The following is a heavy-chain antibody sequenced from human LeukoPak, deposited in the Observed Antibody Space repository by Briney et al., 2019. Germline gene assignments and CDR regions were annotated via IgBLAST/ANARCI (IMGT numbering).Heavy chain of an antibody. D-gene: IGHD5-18*01. CDR3: ARGRVDTAMVFPFDY. V-gene: IGHV4-38-2*02. J-gene: IGHJ4*02. CDR1: GYSISSGYY. Sequence: SETLSLTCTVSGYSISSGYYWGWIRRPPGKGLEWIGSIYHSGSTYYNPSLKSRVTISVDTSKNQFSLKLSSVTAADTAVYYCARGRVDTAMVFPFDYWGQGTLVTVSS. CDR2: IYHSGST.